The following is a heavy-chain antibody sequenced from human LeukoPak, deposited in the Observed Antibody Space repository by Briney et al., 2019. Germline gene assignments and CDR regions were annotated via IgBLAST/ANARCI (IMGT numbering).Heavy chain of an antibody. Sequence: GGSLRLSCATSGFTFSTYAMSWVRQAPGKGLEWVSVISGSGGTTYYADSVKGRFTISRDNAKNTLYLQMNSLRAEDTAVYYCARDRKTPSFDYWGQGTLVTVSS. CDR1: GFTFSTYA. J-gene: IGHJ4*02. V-gene: IGHV3-23*01. CDR2: ISGSGGTT. CDR3: ARDRKTPSFDY.